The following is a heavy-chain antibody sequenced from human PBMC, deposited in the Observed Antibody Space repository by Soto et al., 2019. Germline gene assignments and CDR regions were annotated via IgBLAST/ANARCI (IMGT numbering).Heavy chain of an antibody. J-gene: IGHJ5*01. CDR1: AASLDSTNYY. Sequence: SETLSLTYTVSAASLDSTNYYWSVIRQPPGKPLEWIGHIYCGGITYYNPSLKSRLTMSRDTCQHQFSLRLTYVTAADTAVYFCVRELESYHSGGFFSNSCDSWRPGPQVT. D-gene: IGHD5-12*01. CDR2: IYCGGIT. V-gene: IGHV4-30-4*01. CDR3: VRELESYHSGGFFSNSCDS.